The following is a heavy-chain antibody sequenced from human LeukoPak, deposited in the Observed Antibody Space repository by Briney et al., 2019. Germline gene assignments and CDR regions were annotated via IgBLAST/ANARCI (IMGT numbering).Heavy chain of an antibody. D-gene: IGHD4-17*01. CDR2: ISGSGGTT. J-gene: IGHJ3*02. CDR1: GFTFSNYG. Sequence: PRGSLRLSCAASGFTFSNYGMSWVRQAPGKGLEWVSAISGSGGTTYYADSVKGRFTISRDNSENTLYLQMNSLRAEDTAVYYCAKRDRTVTHAFDIWGQGTMVTVSS. CDR3: AKRDRTVTHAFDI. V-gene: IGHV3-23*01.